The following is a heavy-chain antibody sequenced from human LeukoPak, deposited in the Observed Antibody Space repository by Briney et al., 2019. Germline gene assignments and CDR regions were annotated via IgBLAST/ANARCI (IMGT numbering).Heavy chain of an antibody. CDR3: ARDRRPYGSGSYKPHDY. D-gene: IGHD3-10*01. Sequence: GGSLRLSCAASGFTFSSYWMHWVRQAPGRGLVWVSRINSDGSSTSYADSVKGRFTISRDNSKNTLYLQMNSLRAEDTAVYYCARDRRPYGSGSYKPHDYWGQGTLVTVSS. J-gene: IGHJ4*02. CDR2: INSDGSST. V-gene: IGHV3-74*01. CDR1: GFTFSSYW.